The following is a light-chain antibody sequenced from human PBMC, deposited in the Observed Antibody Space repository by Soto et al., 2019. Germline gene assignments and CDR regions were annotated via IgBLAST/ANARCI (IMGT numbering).Light chain of an antibody. J-gene: IGLJ1*01. CDR2: DNN. CDR3: GTWDSSLSAYV. CDR1: SSNIGNNY. V-gene: IGLV1-51*01. Sequence: QSALTQPPSVSEAPGQKVTISCSGSSSNIGNNYVSWYQQLPGTAPKLLIYDNNKRPSGIPDRFSGSKSGTSATLGITGLQTGDEADYYCGTWDSSLSAYVFGTGTKVTVL.